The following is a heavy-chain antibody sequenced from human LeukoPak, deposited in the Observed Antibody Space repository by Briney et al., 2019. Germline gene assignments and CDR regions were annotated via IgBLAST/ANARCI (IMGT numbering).Heavy chain of an antibody. D-gene: IGHD5-18*01. J-gene: IGHJ4*02. CDR3: ARGIQLWLSYDY. V-gene: IGHV4-39*07. CDR2: VYHSGST. Sequence: SETLSLTCTVSGGSISSSSYYWGWIRQPPGKGLEWIGSVYHSGSTYYNPSLKSRVTISVDTSKNQFSLKLSSVTAADTAVYYCARGIQLWLSYDYWGQGTLVTVSS. CDR1: GGSISSSSYY.